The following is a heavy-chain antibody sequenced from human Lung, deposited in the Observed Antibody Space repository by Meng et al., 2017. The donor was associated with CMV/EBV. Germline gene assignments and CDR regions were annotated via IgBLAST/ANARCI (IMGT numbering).Heavy chain of an antibody. V-gene: IGHV4-30-4*08. J-gene: IGHJ4*02. Sequence: SGPGPWKPSQTLSLTCTVSGGSISSGDYYWSWIRQPPGKGLEWIGYIYYSGSTYYNPSLKSRVTISVDTSKNQFSLKLSSVTAADTAVYYCARALDTAMVTFDYWGQGTLVTVSS. CDR1: GGSISSGDYY. CDR3: ARALDTAMVTFDY. D-gene: IGHD5-18*01. CDR2: IYYSGST.